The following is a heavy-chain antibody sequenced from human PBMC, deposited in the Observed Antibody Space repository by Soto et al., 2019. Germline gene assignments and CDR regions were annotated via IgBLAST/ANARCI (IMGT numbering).Heavy chain of an antibody. J-gene: IGHJ4*02. CDR2: TSGSSSYI. CDR3: TTGLSNGYYNFDY. Sequence: GSLRLSCAASGFTFSDYSMNWVRQAPGKGLEWVSSTSGSSSYIYYADSVKGRFTISRDHSKDTLYLHMNSPKTEDTAVYYCTTGLSNGYYNFDYWGQETPVTVSS. D-gene: IGHD3-22*01. CDR1: GFTFSDYS. V-gene: IGHV3-21*03.